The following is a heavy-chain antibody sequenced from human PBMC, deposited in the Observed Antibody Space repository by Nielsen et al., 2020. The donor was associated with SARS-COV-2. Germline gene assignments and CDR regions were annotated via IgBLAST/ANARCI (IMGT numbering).Heavy chain of an antibody. V-gene: IGHV5-10-1*01. Sequence: GGSLRLSCTGSGFSFTSYGMSWVRQMPGKGLEWMGRIDPSDSYTNYSPSFQGHVTISAYKSISTAYLQWSSLKASDTAMYYCARHLHCGGDCYPDSAFDIWGQGTMVTVSS. J-gene: IGHJ3*02. CDR2: IDPSDSYT. CDR1: GFSFTSYG. D-gene: IGHD2-21*02. CDR3: ARHLHCGGDCYPDSAFDI.